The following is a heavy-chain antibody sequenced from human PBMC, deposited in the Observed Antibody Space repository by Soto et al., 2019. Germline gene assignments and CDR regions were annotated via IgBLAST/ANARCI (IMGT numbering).Heavy chain of an antibody. CDR3: AGCTQSSSCVFDY. J-gene: IGHJ4*02. V-gene: IGHV4-4*02. Sequence: SETLSLTCAVSGGSISSSNWWSWVRQPPGKGLEWIGEIYHSGSTNYNPSLKSRVTISVDKSKNQFSLKLSSVTAADTAVYYCAGCTQSSSCVFDYWGQGTLVTVSS. CDR1: GGSISSSNW. D-gene: IGHD6-6*01. CDR2: IYHSGST.